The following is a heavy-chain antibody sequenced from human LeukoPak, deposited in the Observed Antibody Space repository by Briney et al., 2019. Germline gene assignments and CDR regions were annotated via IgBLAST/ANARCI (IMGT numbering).Heavy chain of an antibody. CDR2: ISTGSSYI. CDR3: ARDRRDYYGDYYYYMDV. J-gene: IGHJ6*03. Sequence: GGSLRLSCAASGFTFSSYSMNWVRQAPGKGLEWVSSISTGSSYIYYADSVKGRFTISRDNAKNSLYLQMNSLRAADTAVYYCARDRRDYYGDYYYYMDVWGKGTTVTVSS. CDR1: GFTFSSYS. D-gene: IGHD3-10*01. V-gene: IGHV3-21*04.